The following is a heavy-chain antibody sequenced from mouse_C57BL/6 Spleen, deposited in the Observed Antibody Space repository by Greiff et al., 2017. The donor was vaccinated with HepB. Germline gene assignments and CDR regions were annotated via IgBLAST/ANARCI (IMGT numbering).Heavy chain of an antibody. D-gene: IGHD3-2*02. CDR3: ARDQAPFAY. CDR1: GFTFSSYA. Sequence: VQLKESGGGVVKPGGSLKLSCAASGFTFSSYAMSWVRQTPEKRLEWVATISDGGSYTYYPDNVKGRFTISRDNAKNNLYLQMSHLKSEDTAMYYCARDQAPFAYWGQGTLVTVSA. V-gene: IGHV5-4*01. CDR2: ISDGGSYT. J-gene: IGHJ3*01.